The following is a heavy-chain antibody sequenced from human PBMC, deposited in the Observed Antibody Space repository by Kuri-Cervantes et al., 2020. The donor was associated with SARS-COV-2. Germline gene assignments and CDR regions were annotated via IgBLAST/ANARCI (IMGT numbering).Heavy chain of an antibody. J-gene: IGHJ5*02. CDR2: IIPIFGIA. V-gene: IGHV1-69*04. CDR1: GGTFSSYA. CDR3: ARDRGYSSSWYKPNWYDP. D-gene: IGHD6-13*01. Sequence: SVKVSCKASGGTFSSYAISWVRQAPGQGLEWMGRIIPIFGIANYAQKFQGRVTITADKSTSTAYMELSSLRSEDTAVYYCARDRGYSSSWYKPNWYDPWGQGTLVTVSS.